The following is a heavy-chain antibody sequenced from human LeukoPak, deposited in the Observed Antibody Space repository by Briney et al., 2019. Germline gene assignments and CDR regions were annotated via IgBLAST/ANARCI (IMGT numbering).Heavy chain of an antibody. CDR1: GFTFSHFA. CDR3: AKVRTGHYFDH. J-gene: IGHJ4*02. CDR2: GSGTGSST. Sequence: GGSLKLSCAASGFTFSHFAMSWVRQAPGKGLEWVSSGSGTGSSTYYADSVKGRFTISRDNSKNTLHLQMNSLRAEDTAVYYCAKVRTGHYFDHWGQGTLVTVSS. D-gene: IGHD3/OR15-3a*01. V-gene: IGHV3-23*01.